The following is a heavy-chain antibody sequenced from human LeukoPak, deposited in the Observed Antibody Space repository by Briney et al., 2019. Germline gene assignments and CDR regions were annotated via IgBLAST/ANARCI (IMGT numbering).Heavy chain of an antibody. Sequence: SQTLSLTCTVSGGSISSGSYYWSWIRQPAWKGLEWIGRIYTSGSTNYNPSLKSRVTISVDTSKNQFSLKLSSVTAADTAVYYCARKSYSTGWWYFDYWGQGTLVTVSS. J-gene: IGHJ4*02. D-gene: IGHD6-19*01. CDR1: GGSISSGSYY. CDR3: ARKSYSTGWWYFDY. CDR2: IYTSGST. V-gene: IGHV4-61*02.